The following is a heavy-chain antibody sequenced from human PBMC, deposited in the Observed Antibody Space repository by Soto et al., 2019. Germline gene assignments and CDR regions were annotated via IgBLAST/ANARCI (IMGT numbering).Heavy chain of an antibody. J-gene: IGHJ3*02. Sequence: QVQLVESGGGVVQPGRSLRLSCAASGFTFSSYGMHWVRQAPGKGLEWVAVIWYDGSNKYYADAVKGRFTISRDNSKPTLSLQMNRPRAEYTAVYYCALWAIAGATSDAFDIWGQGPMVTVSS. CDR2: IWYDGSNK. V-gene: IGHV3-33*01. D-gene: IGHD1-26*01. CDR1: GFTFSSYG. CDR3: ALWAIAGATSDAFDI.